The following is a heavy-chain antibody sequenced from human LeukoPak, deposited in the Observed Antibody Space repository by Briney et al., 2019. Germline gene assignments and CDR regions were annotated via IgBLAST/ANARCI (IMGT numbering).Heavy chain of an antibody. D-gene: IGHD3-10*01. Sequence: GGSLRLSCAASGFTFSSYAMHWVRQAPGKGLEWVAVISYDGSNKYYADSVKGRFTISRDNSKNTLYLQMNSLRTEDTAVYYCARDPLVRGVSISSFDFWGQGTLVTVSS. V-gene: IGHV3-30*04. CDR2: ISYDGSNK. J-gene: IGHJ4*02. CDR3: ARDPLVRGVSISSFDF. CDR1: GFTFSSYA.